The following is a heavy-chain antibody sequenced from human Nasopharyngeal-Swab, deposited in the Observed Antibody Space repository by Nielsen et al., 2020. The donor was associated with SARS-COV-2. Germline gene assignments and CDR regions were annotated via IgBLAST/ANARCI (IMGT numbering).Heavy chain of an antibody. Sequence: GESLKISCAASGFTFSSYGMHWVRQAPGKGLEWVAVIWYDGSNKYYADSVRGRFTISSDNAKNMLYLQLNSLRAEDTAVYYCARGGLYSNYLFDYWGQGTLVTVSS. CDR3: ARGGLYSNYLFDY. D-gene: IGHD4-11*01. V-gene: IGHV3-33*01. J-gene: IGHJ4*02. CDR2: IWYDGSNK. CDR1: GFTFSSYG.